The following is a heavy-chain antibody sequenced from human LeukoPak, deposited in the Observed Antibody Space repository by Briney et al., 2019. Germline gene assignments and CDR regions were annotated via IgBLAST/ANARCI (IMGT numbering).Heavy chain of an antibody. D-gene: IGHD1-26*01. Sequence: SETLSLTCAVYGGCFSGYYWSWIRQPPGKGLEWIGEINHSGSTNYNPSLKSRVTISVDTSKNQFSLKLSSVTAADTAVYYCARGPGGDYWGQGTLVTVSS. CDR2: INHSGST. V-gene: IGHV4-34*01. J-gene: IGHJ4*02. CDR1: GGCFSGYY. CDR3: ARGPGGDY.